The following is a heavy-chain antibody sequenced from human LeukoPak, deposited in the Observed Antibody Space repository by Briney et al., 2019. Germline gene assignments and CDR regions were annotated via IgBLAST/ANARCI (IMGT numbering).Heavy chain of an antibody. CDR1: GFTFSSYA. J-gene: IGHJ4*02. CDR2: ISYDGSNK. Sequence: HPGGSLRLSCAASGFTFSSYAMHWIRQAPGKGLEWVAVISYDGSNKYYADSVKGRFTISRDNSKNTLYLQMNSLRAEDTAVYYCARDTQALPAAMDYWGQGTLVTVSS. CDR3: ARDTQALPAAMDY. D-gene: IGHD2-2*01. V-gene: IGHV3-30-3*01.